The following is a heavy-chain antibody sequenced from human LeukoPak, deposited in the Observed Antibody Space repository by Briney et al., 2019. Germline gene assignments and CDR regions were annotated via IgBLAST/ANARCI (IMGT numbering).Heavy chain of an antibody. CDR1: GFTFSDYS. CDR3: AKETHRYGSGSYSALDY. CDR2: INSDGKTT. Sequence: GGSLRLSCAASGFTFSDYSMNWVRQAPGKGLEDLSYINSDGKTTWYADSVRGRFTISGDNSKNKVYLQMNSLRAEDTAVYYCAKETHRYGSGSYSALDYWGQGTLVTVSS. V-gene: IGHV3-48*01. D-gene: IGHD3-10*01. J-gene: IGHJ4*02.